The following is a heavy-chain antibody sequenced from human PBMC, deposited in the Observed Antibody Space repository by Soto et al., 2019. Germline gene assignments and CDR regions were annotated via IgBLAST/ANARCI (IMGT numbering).Heavy chain of an antibody. D-gene: IGHD2-2*01. V-gene: IGHV4-39*01. CDR2: IYYSGST. Sequence: NPSETLSLTCTVSGGSISSSSYYWGWIRQPPGKGLEWIGSIYYSGSTYYNPSLKSRVTISVDTSKNQFSLKLSSVTAADTAVYYCARHPAGGYCSSTSCFGSHYYGMDVWGQGTTVTVSS. J-gene: IGHJ6*02. CDR1: GGSISSSSYY. CDR3: ARHPAGGYCSSTSCFGSHYYGMDV.